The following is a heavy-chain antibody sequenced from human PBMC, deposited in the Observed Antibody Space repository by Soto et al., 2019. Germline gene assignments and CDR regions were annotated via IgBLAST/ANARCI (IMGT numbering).Heavy chain of an antibody. V-gene: IGHV3-23*01. Sequence: EVQLLESGGGLVQPGGSLRLSCAAPGFPFRTYPLSWVRQPPGKGLEWVSAISGSGGSTYYADTVKGRFTISRDNSKNTLYLQMNSLRAEDTAVYYCAKEELERQGSGFDYWGQGTLVTVSS. D-gene: IGHD1-1*01. CDR1: GFPFRTYP. J-gene: IGHJ4*02. CDR2: ISGSGGST. CDR3: AKEELERQGSGFDY.